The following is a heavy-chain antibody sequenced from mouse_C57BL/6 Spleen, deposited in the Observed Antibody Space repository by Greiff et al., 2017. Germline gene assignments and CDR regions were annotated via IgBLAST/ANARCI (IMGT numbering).Heavy chain of an antibody. CDR3: ARRRPLWGYAMDY. D-gene: IGHD1-1*02. CDR2: IDPANGNT. CDR1: GFTIKNTC. V-gene: IGHV14-3*01. Sequence: VQLQQSVAELVRPGASVKLSCTASGFTIKNTCMHWVKQRPEQGLEWIGKIDPANGNTKYAPKFQGKATITADTSSNTAYLQLSSLTSEDTAIYYCARRRPLWGYAMDYWGQGTSVTVSS. J-gene: IGHJ4*01.